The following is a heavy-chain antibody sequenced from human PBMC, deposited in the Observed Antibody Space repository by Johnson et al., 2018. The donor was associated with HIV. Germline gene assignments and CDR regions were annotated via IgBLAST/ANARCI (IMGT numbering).Heavy chain of an antibody. D-gene: IGHD6-13*01. CDR1: GFTFSNYG. CDR2: ISGSGGST. Sequence: MLLVESGGGSVQPGDYLTLSCAASGFTFSNYGMHWVRQAPGKGLEWVSGISGSGGSTYYADSVKGRFTISRDNAKNTLYLEMSSLRVTDTAVYFCAKGGQQLADPFDIWGQGTLVTVSS. V-gene: IGHV3-23*04. CDR3: AKGGQQLADPFDI. J-gene: IGHJ3*02.